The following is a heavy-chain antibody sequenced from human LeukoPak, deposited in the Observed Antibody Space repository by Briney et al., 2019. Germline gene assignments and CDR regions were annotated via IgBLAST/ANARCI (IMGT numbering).Heavy chain of an antibody. CDR1: GGSISSGGYY. J-gene: IGHJ4*02. CDR3: ARGGGGLSDY. V-gene: IGHV4-31*03. D-gene: IGHD4-23*01. Sequence: SETLSLTCTVSGGSISSGGYYWSWIRQHPGKGLEWIGYIYYSGSTYYNPSLKGRVTISVDTSKNQFSLKLSSVTAADTAVYYCARGGGGLSDYWGQGTLVTVSS. CDR2: IYYSGST.